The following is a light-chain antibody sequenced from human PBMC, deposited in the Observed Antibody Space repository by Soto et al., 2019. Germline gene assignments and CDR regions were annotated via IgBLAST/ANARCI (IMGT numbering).Light chain of an antibody. CDR1: SSSIESNY. J-gene: IGLJ2*01. CDR2: RNN. V-gene: IGLV1-47*01. CDR3: TVWDDSLRGRR. Sequence: QSVLTQPHSASGTPGQRVTISCSGTSSSIESNYVYWYQQLPGTAPRLHIYRNNQRPSGVPDRFSGSKSVTSASLAISALRSEDEADYYCTVWDDSLRGRRFGGGTKVTVL.